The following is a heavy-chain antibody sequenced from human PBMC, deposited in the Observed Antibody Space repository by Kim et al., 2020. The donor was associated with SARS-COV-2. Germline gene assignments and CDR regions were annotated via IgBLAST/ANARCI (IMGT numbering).Heavy chain of an antibody. CDR2: ISYDGSNK. CDR3: AKGSEWAGYCSSTSCYPDYYGMDV. D-gene: IGHD2-2*03. V-gene: IGHV3-30*18. Sequence: GGSLRLSCAASGFTFSSYGMHWVRQAPGKGLEWVAVISYDGSNKYYADSVKGRFTISRDNSKNTLYLQMNSLRAEDTAVYYCAKGSEWAGYCSSTSCYPDYYGMDVWGQGTTVTVSS. CDR1: GFTFSSYG. J-gene: IGHJ6*02.